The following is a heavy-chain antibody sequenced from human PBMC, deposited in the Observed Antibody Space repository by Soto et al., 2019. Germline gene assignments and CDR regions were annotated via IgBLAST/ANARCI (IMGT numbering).Heavy chain of an antibody. Sequence: GSLRLSCAASGFTVSSNYMSWVRQAPGKGLEWVSVIYSGGSTYYADSVKGRFTISRDNSKNTLYLQMNSLRAEDTAVYYCARGAVAGYYYYYYMDVWGKGTTVTVSS. V-gene: IGHV3-53*01. CDR1: GFTVSSNY. J-gene: IGHJ6*03. CDR3: ARGAVAGYYYYYYMDV. CDR2: IYSGGST. D-gene: IGHD6-19*01.